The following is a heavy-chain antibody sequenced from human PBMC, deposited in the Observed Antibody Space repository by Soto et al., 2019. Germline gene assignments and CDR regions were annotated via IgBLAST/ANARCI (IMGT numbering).Heavy chain of an antibody. CDR2: ISYDGSNK. J-gene: IGHJ4*02. Sequence: GGSLRLSCAASGFTFSSYAMHWVRPAPGKGLEWVAVISYDGSNKYYADSVKGRFTISRDNSKNTLYLQMNSLRAEDTAVYYCARDESDYIAQFDYWGQGTLVTVSS. D-gene: IGHD4-4*01. CDR1: GFTFSSYA. CDR3: ARDESDYIAQFDY. V-gene: IGHV3-30-3*01.